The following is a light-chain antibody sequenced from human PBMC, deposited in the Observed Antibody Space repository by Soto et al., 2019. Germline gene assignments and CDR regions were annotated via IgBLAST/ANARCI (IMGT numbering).Light chain of an antibody. V-gene: IGLV1-44*01. CDR3: AAWDDGLKGWL. J-gene: IGLJ2*01. CDR1: ISNIGGNT. CDR2: RDD. Sequence: QSVLTQAPSTSGTPGQRVTISCSGTISNIGGNTVNWYQQVPGTAPKLLIYRDDQRPSGVPDRFSGFKSATSASLAISGLQSEDEADYYCAAWDDGLKGWLFGGGTKLTVL.